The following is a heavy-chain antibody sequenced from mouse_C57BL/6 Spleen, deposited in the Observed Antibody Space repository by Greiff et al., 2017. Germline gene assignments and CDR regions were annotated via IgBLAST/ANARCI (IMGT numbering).Heavy chain of an antibody. CDR2: IYPRDGST. CDR1: GYTFTDHT. V-gene: IGHV1-78*01. Sequence: QVQLQQSDAELVKPGASVKISCKVSGYTFTDHTIHWMKQRPEQGLEWIGYIYPRDGSTKYNEKFKGKATLNADKSSSTAYMQLNSLTSEDSAVYFGARPIYYDYGDYFDYWGQGTTVTVSS. CDR3: ARPIYYDYGDYFDY. J-gene: IGHJ2*01. D-gene: IGHD2-4*01.